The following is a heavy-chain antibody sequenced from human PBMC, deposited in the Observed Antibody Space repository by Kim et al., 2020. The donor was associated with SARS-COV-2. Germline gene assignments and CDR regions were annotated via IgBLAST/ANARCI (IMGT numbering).Heavy chain of an antibody. CDR1: GYTFTGYY. D-gene: IGHD3-10*01. J-gene: IGHJ2*01. V-gene: IGHV1-2*02. CDR2: INPNSGGT. Sequence: ASVKVSCKASGYTFTGYYMHWVRQAPGQGLEWMGWINPNSGGTNYAQKFQGRGTMTRDTSISTAYMELSRLRSDDTAVYYCARDRRTMGDRWYFDLWGRGTLVTVSS. CDR3: ARDRRTMGDRWYFDL.